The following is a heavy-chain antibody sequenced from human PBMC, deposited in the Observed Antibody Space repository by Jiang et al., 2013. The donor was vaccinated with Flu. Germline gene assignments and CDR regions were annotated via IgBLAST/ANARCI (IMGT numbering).Heavy chain of an antibody. Sequence: VQLVESGGGVVQPGESLRLSCAASGFRFNYYGMYWVRQAPGKGLEWLASIRFDGTNRLYADSVKGRFTISRDNSKDTLSLQMNNLRPEDTAVYYCATLRGSSYDTYLLDSWGQGTLVIVSS. CDR2: IRFDGTNR. D-gene: IGHD3-16*01. V-gene: IGHV3-30*02. J-gene: IGHJ4*02. CDR3: ATLRGSSYDTYLLDS. CDR1: GFRFNYYG.